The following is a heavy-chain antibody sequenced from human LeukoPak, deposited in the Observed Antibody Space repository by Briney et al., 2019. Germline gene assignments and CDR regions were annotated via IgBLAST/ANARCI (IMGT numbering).Heavy chain of an antibody. CDR1: GYTFTSYY. J-gene: IGHJ3*02. CDR2: INPSGGST. Sequence: ASVKVSCKASGYTFTSYYMHWVRQAPGQGLEWMGIINPSGGSTSYAQKFQGRVTMTRDTSTSTVYMELSSLRSDDTAVYYCARVVEAQDAFDIWGQGTMVTVSS. V-gene: IGHV1-46*01. CDR3: ARVVEAQDAFDI. D-gene: IGHD1-1*01.